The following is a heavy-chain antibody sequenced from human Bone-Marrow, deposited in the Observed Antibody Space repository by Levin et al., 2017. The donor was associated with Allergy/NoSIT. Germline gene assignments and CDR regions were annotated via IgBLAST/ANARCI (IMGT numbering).Heavy chain of an antibody. CDR3: ARQLDEHVWYRFAY. V-gene: IGHV7-4-1*02. J-gene: IGHJ4*02. CDR1: GYKFTSYV. Sequence: ASVKVSCKASGYKFTSYVLNWVRQAPGQGLEWMGWINTYTGNPTYAQGFSGRFVISFDTSVSTAYLQISSLEAEDTAVYYCARQLDEHVWYRFAYWGQGTLVTVSS. D-gene: IGHD6-13*01. CDR2: INTYTGNP.